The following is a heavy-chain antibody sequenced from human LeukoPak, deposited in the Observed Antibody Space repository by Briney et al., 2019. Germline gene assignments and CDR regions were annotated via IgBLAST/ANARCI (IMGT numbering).Heavy chain of an antibody. Sequence: SSETLSLTCTVSGGSISSHYWSWIRQPPGKGLEWIGYIYYSGSTNYNPSLKSRVTISVDTSKNQFSLKLSSVTAADTAVYYCARVARQLLRGCYYYYMDVWGKGTTVTVSS. D-gene: IGHD2-2*01. CDR1: GGSISSHY. V-gene: IGHV4-59*11. CDR3: ARVARQLLRGCYYYYMDV. J-gene: IGHJ6*03. CDR2: IYYSGST.